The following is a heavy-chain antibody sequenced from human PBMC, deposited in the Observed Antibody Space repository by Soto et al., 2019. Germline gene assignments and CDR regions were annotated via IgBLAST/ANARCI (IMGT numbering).Heavy chain of an antibody. Sequence: GASVKVSCKASGGTFSSYAISWVRQAPGQGLEWMGGIIPIFGTANYAQKFQGRVTITADGSTSTAYMELSSLRSEDTAVYYCARASYGRLIDYYYYYGMDVWGQGTTVTVSS. D-gene: IGHD5-18*01. CDR2: IIPIFGTA. CDR1: GGTFSSYA. V-gene: IGHV1-69*13. J-gene: IGHJ6*02. CDR3: ARASYGRLIDYYYYYGMDV.